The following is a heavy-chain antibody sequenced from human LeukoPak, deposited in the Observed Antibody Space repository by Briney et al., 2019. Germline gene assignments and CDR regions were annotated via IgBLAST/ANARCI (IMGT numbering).Heavy chain of an antibody. J-gene: IGHJ6*02. CDR1: GGSISSDKW. Sequence: SETLSLTCAVSGGSISSDKWWSWVRQPPGQGLEWIAEIYHSGNTNYNPSLKSRVTISVDKSKNQFSLKLSSVTAADTAVYYCARSGRIETTTFSFFYGMDVWGQGTTVTVSS. V-gene: IGHV4-4*02. D-gene: IGHD2/OR15-2a*01. CDR2: IYHSGNT. CDR3: ARSGRIETTTFSFFYGMDV.